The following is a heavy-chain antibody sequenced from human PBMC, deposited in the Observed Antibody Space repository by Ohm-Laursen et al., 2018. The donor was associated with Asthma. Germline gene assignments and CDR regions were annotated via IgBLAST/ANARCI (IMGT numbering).Heavy chain of an antibody. CDR1: GFTFRSYA. CDR3: ARDVMEWYLTAFDF. Sequence: SLRLSCAASGFTFRSYAMHWVRQAPGKGLEWVAVGGSYYDGGLKYYADSVNGRFTVSRDDSKNTLYLQMNSLRPDDTAVYYCARDVMEWYLTAFDFWGQGTLVTVSS. V-gene: IGHV3-30-3*01. CDR2: GGSYYDGGLK. J-gene: IGHJ4*02. D-gene: IGHD3-3*01.